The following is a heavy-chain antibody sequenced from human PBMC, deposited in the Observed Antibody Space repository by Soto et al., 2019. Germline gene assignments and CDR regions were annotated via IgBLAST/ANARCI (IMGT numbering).Heavy chain of an antibody. D-gene: IGHD2-15*01. CDR3: ARPQPGYCSGGSCYLDV. Sequence: SVKVSCKASGFTFTSSAMQWVRQARGQRLEWIGWIVVCSGNTNYAQKFQDRVTMTTDTSTSTAYMELRSLRSDDTAVYYCARPQPGYCSGGSCYLDVWGKGTTVTVSS. CDR2: IVVCSGNT. J-gene: IGHJ6*04. CDR1: GFTFTSSA. V-gene: IGHV1-58*02.